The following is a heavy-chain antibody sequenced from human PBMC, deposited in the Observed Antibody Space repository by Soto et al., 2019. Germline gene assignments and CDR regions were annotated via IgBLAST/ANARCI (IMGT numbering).Heavy chain of an antibody. Sequence: SVKVSCKASGGTFSSYAISWVRQAPGQGLEWMGGIIPIFGTANYAQKFQGRVTITADESTSTAYMELSSLRSEDTVVYYCVNSGYDAYYFDYWGQGTLVTVSS. V-gene: IGHV1-69*13. J-gene: IGHJ4*02. CDR2: IIPIFGTA. CDR3: VNSGYDAYYFDY. D-gene: IGHD5-12*01. CDR1: GGTFSSYA.